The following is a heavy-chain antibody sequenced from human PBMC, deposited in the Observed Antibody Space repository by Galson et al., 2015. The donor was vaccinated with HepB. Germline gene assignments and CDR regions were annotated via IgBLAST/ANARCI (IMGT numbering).Heavy chain of an antibody. CDR2: INPSGGST. Sequence: SVKVSCKASGYTFTSYYMHWVRQAPGQGLEWMGIINPSGGSTSYAQKFQGRVTMTRDTSTSTVYMELSSLRSEDTAVYYCARDQRVRGGENPQLDYWGREPWSPSPQ. CDR3: ARDQRVRGGENPQLDY. V-gene: IGHV1-46*01. D-gene: IGHD3-10*01. J-gene: IGHJ4*02. CDR1: GYTFTSYY.